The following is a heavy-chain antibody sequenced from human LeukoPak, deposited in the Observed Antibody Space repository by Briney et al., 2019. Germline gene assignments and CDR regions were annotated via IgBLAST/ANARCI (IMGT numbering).Heavy chain of an antibody. Sequence: SSVKVSCKASGGTFSSYAISWVRQAPGQGLEWMGGIIPIFGTANYAQKLQGRVTITADESTSTAYMELSSLRSEDTAVYYCARVAPATVAGTNWGQGTLVTVSS. CDR2: IIPIFGTA. CDR3: ARVAPATVAGTN. D-gene: IGHD6-19*01. V-gene: IGHV1-69*13. J-gene: IGHJ4*02. CDR1: GGTFSSYA.